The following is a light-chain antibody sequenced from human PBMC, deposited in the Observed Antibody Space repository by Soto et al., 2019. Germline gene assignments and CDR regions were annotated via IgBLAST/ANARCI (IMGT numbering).Light chain of an antibody. CDR1: QSVSSNY. CDR2: GAS. Sequence: EIVLTQSPGTLSLSPGERATLSCRASQSVSSNYLAWYQQKPGQAPRLLIYGASSRATGTPDRFSGSGSGMDFALTISRLEPEDFAVYHCQQYITAPETFGQGIKVEIK. V-gene: IGKV3-20*01. J-gene: IGKJ1*01. CDR3: QQYITAPET.